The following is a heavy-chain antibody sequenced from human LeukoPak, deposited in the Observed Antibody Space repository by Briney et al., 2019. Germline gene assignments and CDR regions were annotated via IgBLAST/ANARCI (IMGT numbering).Heavy chain of an antibody. J-gene: IGHJ5*02. CDR1: GGSFSGYY. Sequence: PSETLSLTCAVYGGSFSGYYWSWIRQPPGKGLEWIGEINHSGSTNYNPSLKSRVTISVDTSKNQLSLKLSSVTAADTAVYYCGGFSYGGNPGWFDPWGQGTLVTVSS. CDR2: INHSGST. CDR3: GGFSYGGNPGWFDP. V-gene: IGHV4-34*01. D-gene: IGHD4-23*01.